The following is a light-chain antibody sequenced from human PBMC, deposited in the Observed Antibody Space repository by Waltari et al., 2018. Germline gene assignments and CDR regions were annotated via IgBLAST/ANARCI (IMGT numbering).Light chain of an antibody. CDR2: DAS. CDR3: QQRIDWPLT. CDR1: QSVSS. Sequence: EIVLTQSPATLSLSPGEIATLSCRASQSVSSLAWYQQKPGQAPRLLIYDASNRANGIPARFSGSGSGTDFTLTISSLEPEDFAVYYCQQRIDWPLTFGGGTKVKIK. J-gene: IGKJ4*01. V-gene: IGKV3-11*01.